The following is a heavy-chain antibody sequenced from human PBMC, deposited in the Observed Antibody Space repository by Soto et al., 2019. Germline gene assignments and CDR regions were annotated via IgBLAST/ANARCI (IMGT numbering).Heavy chain of an antibody. CDR3: ARLGRYYQSLDS. Sequence: PSETLSLTCTVSGGSVSSGSYYWSWIRQPPGKGLEWVGYIYYGGTTSYNPSLKSRVTISLETSKSQFSLRLASVTAADTAVYYCARLGRYYQSLDSWGPGTLVTVSS. CDR2: IYYGGTT. J-gene: IGHJ5*01. CDR1: GGSVSSGSYY. D-gene: IGHD3-10*01. V-gene: IGHV4-61*01.